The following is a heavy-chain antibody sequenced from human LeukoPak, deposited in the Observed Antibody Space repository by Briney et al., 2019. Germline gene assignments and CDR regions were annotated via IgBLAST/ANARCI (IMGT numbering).Heavy chain of an antibody. V-gene: IGHV4-39*07. Sequence: SETLSLTCTGSGGSISGRGYYWGWIRQPPGRGLEGVGGIYHSGSTYYNPSLKSRVTISVDTSTNQFSLKLSSVTAADTAVYYCARALQIGGIRIAVAGTRSGPDYWGQGTLVTVSS. CDR1: GGSISGRGYY. J-gene: IGHJ4*02. D-gene: IGHD6-19*01. CDR3: ARALQIGGIRIAVAGTRSGPDY. CDR2: IYHSGST.